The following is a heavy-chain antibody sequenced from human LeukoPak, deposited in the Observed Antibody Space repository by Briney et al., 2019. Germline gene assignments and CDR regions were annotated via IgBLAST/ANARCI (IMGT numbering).Heavy chain of an antibody. V-gene: IGHV1-46*01. Sequence: ASVKVSCKASGYTFTSYGISWVRQAPGQGLEWMGMIYPRDGSTSYAQKFQGRVTVTRDTSTSTVLMELSGLRSEDTAVYYCARDQEGFDYWGQGTLVTVSS. CDR2: IYPRDGST. J-gene: IGHJ4*02. CDR1: GYTFTSYG. CDR3: ARDQEGFDY.